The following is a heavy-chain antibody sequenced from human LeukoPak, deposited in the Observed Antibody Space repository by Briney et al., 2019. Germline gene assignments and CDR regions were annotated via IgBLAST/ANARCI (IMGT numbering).Heavy chain of an antibody. CDR3: ARGAYYYED. CDR1: GFAFSSHS. V-gene: IGHV3-48*01. Sequence: GGSLRLSCAASGFAFSSHSMNWVRQAPGKGLEWVSYISSSSSTIYYADSVKGRFTISRDNAKNSLYLQMNSLRAEDTAVYYCARGAYYYEDWGQGTLVTVSS. CDR2: ISSSSSTI. J-gene: IGHJ4*02. D-gene: IGHD3-22*01.